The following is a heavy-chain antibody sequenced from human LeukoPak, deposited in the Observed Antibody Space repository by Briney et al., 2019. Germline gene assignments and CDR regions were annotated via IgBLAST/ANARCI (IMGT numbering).Heavy chain of an antibody. CDR2: IHYSGST. Sequence: PSQTLSLTCTLAGASISSYYCNWIRQPPGKGLEWLGYIHYSGSTKYNPSLESRVTISLDTAKNQFSLRLSSLTAADTAVYYCARGEGQAVSAFDYWGQGMLVTVSS. CDR1: GASISSYY. V-gene: IGHV4-59*01. D-gene: IGHD2-21*02. J-gene: IGHJ4*02. CDR3: ARGEGQAVSAFDY.